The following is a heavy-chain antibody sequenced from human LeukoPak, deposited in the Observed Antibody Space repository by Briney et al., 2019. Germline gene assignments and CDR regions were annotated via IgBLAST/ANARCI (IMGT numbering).Heavy chain of an antibody. CDR1: GYTFTGYY. J-gene: IGHJ4*02. D-gene: IGHD6-13*01. V-gene: IGHV1-46*01. CDR2: INPSGGST. Sequence: GASVKVSCKASGYTFTGYYMHWLRQAPGQGLEWMGIINPSGGSTSYAQKFQGRVTMTRDMSTSTVYMELSSLRSEDTAVYYCARGSSSDWVFDYWGQGTLVTVSS. CDR3: ARGSSSDWVFDY.